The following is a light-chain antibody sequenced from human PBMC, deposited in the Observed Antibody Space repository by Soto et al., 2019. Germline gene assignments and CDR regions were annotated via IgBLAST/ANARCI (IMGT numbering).Light chain of an antibody. V-gene: IGLV1-47*02. CDR3: QSYDADFVI. CDR1: RSNIGDNH. J-gene: IGLJ2*01. CDR2: SKN. Sequence: QSVLTQPPSASGTPGQRVTISCSGSRSNIGDNHVYWYQQLPGTAPKLLIYSKNQRPAGVPARFSGSKSGTSASLAISGLRSEDEADYYCQSYDADFVIFGGGTKLTVL.